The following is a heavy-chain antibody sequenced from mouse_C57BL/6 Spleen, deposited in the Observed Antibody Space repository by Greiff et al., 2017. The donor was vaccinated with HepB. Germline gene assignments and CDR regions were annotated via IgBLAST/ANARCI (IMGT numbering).Heavy chain of an antibody. CDR2: ISSGGDYI. CDR3: TRERYGSSYGAMDY. D-gene: IGHD1-1*01. J-gene: IGHJ4*01. Sequence: EVQGVESGEGLVKPGGSLKLSCAASGFTFSSYAMSWVRQTPEKRLEWVAYISSGGDYIYYADTVKGRFTISRDNARNTLYLQMSSLKSEDTAMYYCTRERYGSSYGAMDYWGQGTSVTVSS. V-gene: IGHV5-9-1*02. CDR1: GFTFSSYA.